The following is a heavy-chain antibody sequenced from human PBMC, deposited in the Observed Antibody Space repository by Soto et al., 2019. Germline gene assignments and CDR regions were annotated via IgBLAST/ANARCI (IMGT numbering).Heavy chain of an antibody. D-gene: IGHD2-15*01. J-gene: IGHJ5*02. CDR3: ARGVVAATYWFDP. CDR2: IIPILGIA. Sequence: QVQLVQSGAEVKKPGSSVKVSCKASGGTFSSYTISWVRQAPGQGLEWMGRIIPILGIANYAQKFQGRVTITAYKSTSTAYMELSSLRSEDTAVYYCARGVVAATYWFDPWGQGTLVTVSS. V-gene: IGHV1-69*02. CDR1: GGTFSSYT.